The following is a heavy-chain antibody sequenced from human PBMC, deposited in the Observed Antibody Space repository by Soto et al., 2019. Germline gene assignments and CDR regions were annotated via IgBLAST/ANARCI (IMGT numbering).Heavy chain of an antibody. CDR1: GGTFSRYN. J-gene: IGHJ3*02. CDR3: ARACKLETGHEAFEI. D-gene: IGHD3-3*02. Sequence: QVQLVQSGAEVKKPGSSVKVSCKASGGTFSRYNISWVRQAPGQGLEWMGRIIPILGVLNYAQKFQGRVTVTADASTSTAYMELTSLRSEDTAVYYCARACKLETGHEAFEIWGQGTRVTVSS. V-gene: IGHV1-69*02. CDR2: IIPILGVL.